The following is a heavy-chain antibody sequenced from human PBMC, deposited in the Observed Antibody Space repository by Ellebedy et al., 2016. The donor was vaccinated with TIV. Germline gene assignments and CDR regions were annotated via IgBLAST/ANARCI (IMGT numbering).Heavy chain of an antibody. Sequence: ASVKVSCKASGYTFTSYGISWVRQAPGQGLEWLGWISTYNGNTKFVQNLQGRVIMTTDTSTRTVFMELRSLRSDDTAVYSCARDMPDSSGSAFQHWGQGTLVIVSS. D-gene: IGHD3-22*01. CDR1: GYTFTSYG. V-gene: IGHV1-18*01. CDR3: ARDMPDSSGSAFQH. CDR2: ISTYNGNT. J-gene: IGHJ1*01.